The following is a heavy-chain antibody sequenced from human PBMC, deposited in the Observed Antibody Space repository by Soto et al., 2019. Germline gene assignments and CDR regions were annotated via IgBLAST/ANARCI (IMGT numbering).Heavy chain of an antibody. J-gene: IGHJ6*02. Sequence: GGSLRLSCAASGFTFSSYAMHWVRQAPGKGLEWVSVISYDGSNKYYADSVKGRFTISRDNSKNTLYLQMNSLRAEDTAVYYCARERCGGDCYYYGMDVGGQGTTDTVSS. CDR1: GFTFSSYA. CDR3: ARERCGGDCYYYGMDV. D-gene: IGHD2-21*01. V-gene: IGHV3-30-3*01. CDR2: ISYDGSNK.